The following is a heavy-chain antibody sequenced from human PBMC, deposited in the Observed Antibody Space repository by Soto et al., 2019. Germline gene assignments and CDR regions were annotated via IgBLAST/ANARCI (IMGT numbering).Heavy chain of an antibody. J-gene: IGHJ6*02. CDR1: GFSVTSNY. D-gene: IGHD3-10*01. CDR2: MYSNGHT. V-gene: IGHV3-53*05. Sequence: EVQLVETGGGLIQPGGSLRLSCVASGFSVTSNYMTWVRQAPGKGPEWVSVMYSNGHTYYADSVEGRFTISRDRSSNTLYLTMTSLRRKDTAEYYCARESGSPMTYHYSYGMDVWGQGSTVTVSS. CDR3: ARESGSPMTYHYSYGMDV.